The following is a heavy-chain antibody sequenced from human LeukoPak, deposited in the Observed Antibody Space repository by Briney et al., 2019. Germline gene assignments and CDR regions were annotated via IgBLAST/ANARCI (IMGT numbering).Heavy chain of an antibody. CDR2: INHSGST. Sequence: SETLSLTCAVYGGSSSGYYWSWNRQPQGKGLEWMGEINHSGSTNSNPSLKSRVTISVDTSTNLFSLKLSPVTAADTAVYYCARGRGHYGSGRGYWYFDLWGRGTLVTVSS. V-gene: IGHV4-34*01. CDR1: GGSSSGYY. CDR3: ARGRGHYGSGRGYWYFDL. D-gene: IGHD3-10*01. J-gene: IGHJ2*01.